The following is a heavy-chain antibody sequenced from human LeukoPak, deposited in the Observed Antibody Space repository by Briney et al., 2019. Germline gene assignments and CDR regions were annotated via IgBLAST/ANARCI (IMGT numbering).Heavy chain of an antibody. J-gene: IGHJ1*01. CDR1: GGSISSYY. CDR2: IYYSGST. D-gene: IGHD4-17*01. V-gene: IGHV4-59*01. CDR3: ASKRIYGDGYFQH. Sequence: PSETLSLTCTVSGGSISSYYWSWIRQPPGKGLEWIGYIYYSGSTNYNPSLKSRVTISVDTSKNQFSLKLSSVTAADTAVYYYASKRIYGDGYFQHWGQGTLVTVSS.